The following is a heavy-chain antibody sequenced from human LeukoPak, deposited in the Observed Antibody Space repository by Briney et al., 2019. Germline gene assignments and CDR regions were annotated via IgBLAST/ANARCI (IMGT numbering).Heavy chain of an antibody. D-gene: IGHD6-19*01. J-gene: IGHJ3*02. CDR2: IYYSGST. CDR1: GGSISSYY. Sequence: SETLSLTCTVSGGSISSYYWSWIRQPPGKGLEWIGYIYYSGSTNYNPSLKSRVTISVDTSKNQFSLKLSSVTAVDTAVYYCARSRPKVIAVADNAFDIWGQGTMVTVSS. V-gene: IGHV4-59*12. CDR3: ARSRPKVIAVADNAFDI.